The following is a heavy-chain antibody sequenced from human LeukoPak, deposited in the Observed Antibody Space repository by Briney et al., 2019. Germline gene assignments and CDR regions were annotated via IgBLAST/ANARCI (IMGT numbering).Heavy chain of an antibody. D-gene: IGHD6-19*01. CDR3: ARVPYSSGWGIGEITFDI. CDR2: INPSGGST. J-gene: IGHJ3*02. V-gene: IGHV1-46*03. CDR1: GYTFTSYY. Sequence: GASVKVSCKASGYTFTSYYIHWVRQAPGQGLEWMGIINPSGGSTSYAQKFQGRVTMTRDTSTSTVYMELSSLRSEDTAVYYCARVPYSSGWGIGEITFDIRGQGTMVTVSS.